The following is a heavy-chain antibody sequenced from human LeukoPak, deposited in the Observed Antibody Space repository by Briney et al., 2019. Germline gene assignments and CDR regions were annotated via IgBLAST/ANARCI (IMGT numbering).Heavy chain of an antibody. CDR1: GFTFSSYE. Sequence: PGGSLRLSCAASGFTFSSYEMNWVRQAPGKGLEWVSYISSSGSTIYYADPVKGRFTISRDNAKNSLYLQMNSLRAEDTAVYYCAREAPPRGYSYVDYYYYYMDVWGKGTTVTVSS. D-gene: IGHD5-18*01. V-gene: IGHV3-48*03. CDR2: ISSSGSTI. J-gene: IGHJ6*03. CDR3: AREAPPRGYSYVDYYYYYMDV.